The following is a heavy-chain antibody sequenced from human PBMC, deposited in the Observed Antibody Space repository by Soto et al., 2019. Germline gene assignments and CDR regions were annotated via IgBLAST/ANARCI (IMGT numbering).Heavy chain of an antibody. V-gene: IGHV3-15*07. J-gene: IGHJ6*02. CDR3: TTVEVPLRFLEWLFNYYGMDV. D-gene: IGHD3-3*01. CDR1: GFTFSNAW. CDR2: IKSKTDGGTT. Sequence: GGSLRLSCAASGFTFSNAWMNWVRRAPGKGLEWVGRIKSKTDGGTTDYAAPVKGRFTISRDDSKNTLYLQMNSLKTEDTAVYYCTTVEVPLRFLEWLFNYYGMDVWGQGTTVTVSS.